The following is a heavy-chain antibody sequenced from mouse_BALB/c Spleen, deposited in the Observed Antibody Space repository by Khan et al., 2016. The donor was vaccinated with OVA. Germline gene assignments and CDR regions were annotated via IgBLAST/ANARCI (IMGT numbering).Heavy chain of an antibody. Sequence: QVQLMQSGAELAKPGASVKISCKASGYTFTSYGMNWVKQRPGKGLKWIGYINPTTGYTDYTEKFKDRSTLSADKSSSTAYMQLNNLTSEDSAVYYCTRDRIDYWGQGTTLTVSS. CDR3: TRDRIDY. J-gene: IGHJ2*01. CDR2: INPTTGYT. CDR1: GYTFTSYG. V-gene: IGHV1-4*01.